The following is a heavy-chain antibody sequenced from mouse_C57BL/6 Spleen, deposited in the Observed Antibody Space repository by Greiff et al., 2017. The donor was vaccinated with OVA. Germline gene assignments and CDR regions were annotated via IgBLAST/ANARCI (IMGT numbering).Heavy chain of an antibody. D-gene: IGHD1-1*01. J-gene: IGHJ1*03. CDR3: ARGGFTTNWYFDV. Sequence: DVQLVESGGGLVKPGGSLKLSCAASGFTFSDYGMHWVRQAPEKGLEWVAYISSGSSTIYYADTVKGRFTISRDNAKNTLFLQMTSLRSEDTAMYYCARGGFTTNWYFDVWGTGTTVTVSS. V-gene: IGHV5-17*01. CDR2: ISSGSSTI. CDR1: GFTFSDYG.